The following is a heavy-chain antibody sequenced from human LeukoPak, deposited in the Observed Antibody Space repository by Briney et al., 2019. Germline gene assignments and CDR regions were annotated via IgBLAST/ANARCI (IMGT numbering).Heavy chain of an antibody. CDR2: ISSSSSYT. D-gene: IGHD6-19*01. CDR1: GFTFSDYY. CDR3: ARGLMNPGIAVAGYFDY. V-gene: IGHV3-11*06. Sequence: GGSLRLSCAASGFTFSDYYMSWIRQAPGKGLEWVSYISSSSSYTNYADSVKGRFTISRDNAKNSLYLQMNSLRAEDTAVYYCARGLMNPGIAVAGYFDYWGQGTLVTVSS. J-gene: IGHJ4*02.